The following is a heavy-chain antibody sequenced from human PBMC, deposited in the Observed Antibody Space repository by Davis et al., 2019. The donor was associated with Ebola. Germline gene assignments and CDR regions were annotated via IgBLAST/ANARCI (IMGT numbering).Heavy chain of an antibody. CDR1: GFTFSSYA. J-gene: IGHJ4*02. CDR3: AKVKYYSTWRGGFDY. Sequence: GGSLRLSCAASGFTFSSYAMSWVRQAPGKGLEWVSAISGSGGSTYYADSVKGRFTISRDNSNNTLYLQMNSLRGEDTALYYCAKVKYYSTWRGGFDYWGQGTLVTVSS. D-gene: IGHD3-3*01. CDR2: ISGSGGST. V-gene: IGHV3-23*01.